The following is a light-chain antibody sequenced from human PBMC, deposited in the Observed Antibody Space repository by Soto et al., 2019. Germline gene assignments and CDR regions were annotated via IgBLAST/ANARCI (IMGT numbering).Light chain of an antibody. V-gene: IGLV2-18*02. Sequence: QSALTQPPSVSGSPGQSVTISCTGTSTDFVSYNRVSRYQQPPGTAPKLIIYEASNRPSGVSNRFSGSKSGNTASLTISGLQAEDEADYHCSSYTSSSSYVFGTGTKV. CDR3: SSYTSSSSYV. CDR1: STDFVSYNR. J-gene: IGLJ1*01. CDR2: EAS.